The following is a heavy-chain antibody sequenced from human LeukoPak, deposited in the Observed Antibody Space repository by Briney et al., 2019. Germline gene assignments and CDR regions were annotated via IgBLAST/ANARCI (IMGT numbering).Heavy chain of an antibody. CDR1: GFTFSSYG. Sequence: GGSLRLSCAASGFTFSSYGVSWVRQAPGKGLEWVSGISGSGHRTYYADSVKGRFTISRDNAKNTLYLQMNSLRAEDTAVYYCARSLGSGDGYNYYYYYYMDVWGKGTTVTISS. CDR2: ISGSGHRT. D-gene: IGHD5-24*01. J-gene: IGHJ6*03. V-gene: IGHV3-23*01. CDR3: ARSLGSGDGYNYYYYYYMDV.